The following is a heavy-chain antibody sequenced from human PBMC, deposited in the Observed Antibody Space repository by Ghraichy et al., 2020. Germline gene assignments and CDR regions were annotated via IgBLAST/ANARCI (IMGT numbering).Heavy chain of an antibody. CDR1: GGSFSGYY. Sequence: TLSLTCAVYGGSFSGYYWSWIRQPPGKGLEWIGEINHSGSTNYNPSLKSRVTISVDTSKNQFSLKLSSVTAADTAVYYCARGNYDRIFGVVRRLYYYYMDVWGKGTTVTVSS. J-gene: IGHJ6*03. CDR3: ARGNYDRIFGVVRRLYYYYMDV. CDR2: INHSGST. V-gene: IGHV4-34*01. D-gene: IGHD3-3*02.